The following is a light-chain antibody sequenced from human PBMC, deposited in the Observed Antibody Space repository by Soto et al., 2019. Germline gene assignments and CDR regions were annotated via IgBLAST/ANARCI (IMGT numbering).Light chain of an antibody. CDR1: VSVSSDF. CDR2: GAS. J-gene: IGKJ2*01. CDR3: QHYGSSPYP. Sequence: VLTQSPGTLSLSPGDRATLSCRASVSVSSDFLAWYPQNPGQAPRLLISGASSRATGIPERFSGSVSGTEFTHTISRLEPEDFAVYYGQHYGSSPYPFGPGTRLEIK. V-gene: IGKV3-20*01.